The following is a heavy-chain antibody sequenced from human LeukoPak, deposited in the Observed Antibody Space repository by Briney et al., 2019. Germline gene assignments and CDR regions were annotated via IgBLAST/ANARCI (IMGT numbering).Heavy chain of an antibody. V-gene: IGHV3-21*01. CDR2: ISSSSSYI. D-gene: IGHD3-10*01. CDR3: ARDRYYGSGSYNDY. J-gene: IGHJ4*02. CDR1: GFTFDDYG. Sequence: GGSLRLSCAASGFTFDDYGMNWVRQAPGKGLEWVSSISSSSSYIYYADSVKGRFTISRDNAKNSLYLQMNSLRAEDTAVYYCARDRYYGSGSYNDYWGQGTLVTVSS.